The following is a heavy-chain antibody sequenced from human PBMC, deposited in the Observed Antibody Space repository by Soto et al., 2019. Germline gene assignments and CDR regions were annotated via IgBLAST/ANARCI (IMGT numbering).Heavy chain of an antibody. CDR2: IYYSGST. J-gene: IGHJ4*02. V-gene: IGHV4-31*03. CDR3: ARSPDRWSDFDY. Sequence: PSETLSLTCTVSGGSISSGGYYWSWIRQHPGKGLEWIGYIYYSGSTYYNPSLKSRVTISVDTSKNQFSLKLSSVTAADTAVYYCARSPDRWSDFDYWGQGTLVTVSS. CDR1: GGSISSGGYY. D-gene: IGHD2-15*01.